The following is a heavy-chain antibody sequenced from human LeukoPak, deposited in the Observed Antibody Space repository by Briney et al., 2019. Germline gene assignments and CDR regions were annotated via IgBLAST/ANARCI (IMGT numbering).Heavy chain of an antibody. J-gene: IGHJ2*01. V-gene: IGHV4-4*02. Sequence: SGTLSLTCAVSGGSIINSNWWSWVRQPPGKGLEWIGEIDHSGSTSYNPSLKSRVTMSVDRSQNQFSLRLSTVTAADTAVYYCAREPHSGSYQSYWYFDLWGRGTLVTVSS. CDR1: GGSIINSNW. CDR2: IDHSGST. D-gene: IGHD1-26*01. CDR3: AREPHSGSYQSYWYFDL.